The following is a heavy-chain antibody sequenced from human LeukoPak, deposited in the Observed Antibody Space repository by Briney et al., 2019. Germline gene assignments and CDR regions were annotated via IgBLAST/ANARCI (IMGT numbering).Heavy chain of an antibody. CDR1: GGSISSYY. Sequence: PSETLSLTCTVSGGSISSYYWSWIRQPPGKGLEWIGYIYYSGSTNYNPSLKSRVTISVDTSKNQFSLELSSVTAADTAVYYCARDVDATSGWFDPWGQGTLVTVSS. CDR3: ARDVDATSGWFDP. CDR2: IYYSGST. J-gene: IGHJ5*02. D-gene: IGHD2-15*01. V-gene: IGHV4-59*01.